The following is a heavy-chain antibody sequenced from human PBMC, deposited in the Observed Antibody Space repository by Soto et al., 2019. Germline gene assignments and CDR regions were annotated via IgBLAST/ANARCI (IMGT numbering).Heavy chain of an antibody. Sequence: ASVKVSCKASGYMFTGFYLHWVRQAPGQGLEWMGWINPNSGGTNYAQKFQGRVTMTRDTSISTAYMELSRLRSDDTAVYYCARVMYYYDSSGYFPYFDYWGQGTLVTVSS. CDR2: INPNSGGT. V-gene: IGHV1-2*02. D-gene: IGHD3-22*01. CDR1: GYMFTGFY. J-gene: IGHJ4*02. CDR3: ARVMYYYDSSGYFPYFDY.